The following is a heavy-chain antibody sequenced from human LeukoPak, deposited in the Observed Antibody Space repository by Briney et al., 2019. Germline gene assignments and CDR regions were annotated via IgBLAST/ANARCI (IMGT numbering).Heavy chain of an antibody. D-gene: IGHD3-10*01. CDR2: IWYDGSNK. V-gene: IGHV3-33*01. CDR3: ARDHYYYGSGSHMGYGMDV. J-gene: IGHJ6*04. Sequence: PGRSLRLSCAASGFTFSSYGMHWVRQAPGKGLEWVAVIWYDGSNKYYADSVKGRFTISRDNSKNTLYLQMNSLRAEDTAVYYCARDHYYYGSGSHMGYGMDVWGKGTTITVSS. CDR1: GFTFSSYG.